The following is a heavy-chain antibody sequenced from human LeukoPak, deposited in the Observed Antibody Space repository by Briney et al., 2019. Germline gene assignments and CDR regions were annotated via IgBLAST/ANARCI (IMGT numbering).Heavy chain of an antibody. V-gene: IGHV3-21*01. CDR2: FGTRSSSI. CDR1: GFTFSSHS. D-gene: IGHD5-24*01. J-gene: IGHJ4*02. Sequence: GGSLRLSCAASGFTFSSHSMNWVRQAPGKGLEWVSSFGTRSSSIYYADSVKGRFTISRDNARNSLYLQMNSLKAEDTAVYYCARERDEGFDYWGQGTQVTVSS. CDR3: ARERDEGFDY.